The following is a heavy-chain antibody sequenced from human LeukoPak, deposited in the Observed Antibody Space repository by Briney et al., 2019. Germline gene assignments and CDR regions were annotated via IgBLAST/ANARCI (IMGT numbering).Heavy chain of an antibody. CDR2: INPNSGGT. V-gene: IGHV1-2*04. Sequence: GASVKVSCKASGYTFTSYYMHWVRQAPGQGLEWMGWINPNSGGTNYAQKFQGWVTMTRDTSISTAYMELSRLRSDDTAVYYCARVNTGYSYGLYYFDYWGQGTLVTVSS. D-gene: IGHD5-18*01. CDR3: ARVNTGYSYGLYYFDY. CDR1: GYTFTSYY. J-gene: IGHJ4*02.